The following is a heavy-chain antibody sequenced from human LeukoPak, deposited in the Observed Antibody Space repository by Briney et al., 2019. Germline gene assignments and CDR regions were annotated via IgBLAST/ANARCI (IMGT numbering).Heavy chain of an antibody. J-gene: IGHJ6*02. CDR3: ARFPGGHYDRHGMDV. Sequence: SETLSLTCTVSGGSISSYYWSWIRQPPGKGLEWIGYIYYSGSTNYNPSLKSRVTISVDTSKNQFSLKLSSVTAADTAVYYCARFPGGHYDRHGMDVWGQGTTVTVSS. D-gene: IGHD3-22*01. CDR2: IYYSGST. V-gene: IGHV4-59*01. CDR1: GGSISSYY.